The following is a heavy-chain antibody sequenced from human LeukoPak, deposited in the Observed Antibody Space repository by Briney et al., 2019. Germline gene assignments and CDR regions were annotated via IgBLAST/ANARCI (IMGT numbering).Heavy chain of an antibody. V-gene: IGHV1-2*02. CDR3: ARGASRSFDY. J-gene: IGHJ4*02. CDR1: GYTFTDYY. Sequence: ASVKVSCKASGYTFTDYYMHWVRQAPGQGLEWMGWINPYSGGTNFAPKFQGRVTMTRDTSISTAYMELTRLRSDDTAVYYCARGASRSFDYWGQGTLVTVSS. CDR2: INPYSGGT.